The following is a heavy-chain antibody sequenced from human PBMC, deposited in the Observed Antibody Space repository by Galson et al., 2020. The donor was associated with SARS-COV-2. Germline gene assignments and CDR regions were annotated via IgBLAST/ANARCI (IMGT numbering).Heavy chain of an antibody. D-gene: IGHD6-19*01. Sequence: SETLSLTCAVSGGSISGTSYYWSWIRQPAGKGLEWIGRIHSSGSTNYNPSLKSRVTISIDTSKNHFSLRLSSVTAADTAIYYCASGPVAGSGEWGQGTLVTVSS. CDR2: IHSSGST. CDR3: ASGPVAGSGE. J-gene: IGHJ4*02. V-gene: IGHV4-61*02. CDR1: GGSISGTSYY.